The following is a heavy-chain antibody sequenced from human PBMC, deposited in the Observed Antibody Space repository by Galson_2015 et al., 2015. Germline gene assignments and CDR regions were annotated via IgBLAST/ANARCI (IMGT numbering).Heavy chain of an antibody. CDR3: ARVASYGTCDY. V-gene: IGHV1-69*04. Sequence: SVKVSCKASGGTFSSYAISWVRQAPGQGLEWMGRIIPILGIANYAQMFQGRVTITADKSTSTAYMELSSLRSEDTAVYYCARVASYGTCDYWGQGTLVTVSS. D-gene: IGHD1-26*01. CDR2: IIPILGIA. J-gene: IGHJ4*02. CDR1: GGTFSSYA.